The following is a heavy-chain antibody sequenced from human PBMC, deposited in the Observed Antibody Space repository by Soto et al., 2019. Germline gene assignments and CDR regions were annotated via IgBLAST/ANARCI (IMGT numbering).Heavy chain of an antibody. CDR1: GFIYTNYA. CDR3: VKESYEGAYGDY. D-gene: IGHD3-22*01. CDR2: ITRDGTI. Sequence: EVQLLESGGGLVQPGGSLRLSCAASGFIYTNYAMSWVRQAPGEGLEWVSAITRDGTIYYRDSVKGRFTIPRDNSKNSVYRQMKSLRAEDTAVYYCVKESYEGAYGDYWGQGTLVTVSP. V-gene: IGHV3-23*01. J-gene: IGHJ4*02.